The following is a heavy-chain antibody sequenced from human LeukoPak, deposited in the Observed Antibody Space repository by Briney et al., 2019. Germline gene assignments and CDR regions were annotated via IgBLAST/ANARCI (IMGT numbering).Heavy chain of an antibody. CDR3: ARDLATRLVRGAFDI. J-gene: IGHJ3*02. Sequence: GASVKVSCKASGYTFSTYVMNWVRQAPGQGLEWMGWINPNSGGTNYAQKFQGRVTMTRDTSISTAYMELSRLRSDDTAVYYCARDLATRLVRGAFDIWGQGTMVTVSS. CDR2: INPNSGGT. V-gene: IGHV1-2*02. CDR1: GYTFSTYV. D-gene: IGHD3-10*02.